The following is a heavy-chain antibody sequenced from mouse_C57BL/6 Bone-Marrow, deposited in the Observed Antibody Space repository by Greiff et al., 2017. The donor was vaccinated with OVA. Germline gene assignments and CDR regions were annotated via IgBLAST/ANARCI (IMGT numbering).Heavy chain of an antibody. CDR1: GFTFSDYG. CDR2: ISSGSSTI. V-gene: IGHV5-17*01. D-gene: IGHD1-1*01. Sequence: EVKLMESGGGLVKPGGSLKLSCAASGFTFSDYGMHWVRQAPEKGLEWVAYISSGSSTIYYADTVKGRFTISRDNAKNTLFLQMTSLRSEDTAMYYCARRHYYGSSYYAIDYWGQGTSVTVSS. J-gene: IGHJ4*01. CDR3: ARRHYYGSSYYAIDY.